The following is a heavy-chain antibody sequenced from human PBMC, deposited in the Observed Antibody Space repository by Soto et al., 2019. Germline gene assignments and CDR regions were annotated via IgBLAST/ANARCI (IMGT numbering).Heavy chain of an antibody. D-gene: IGHD3-9*01. V-gene: IGHV1-8*02. CDR3: ARERTYFGDY. J-gene: IGHJ4*02. CDR1: GGTFTSYG. CDR2: ISAYNGNT. Sequence: GASVKVSCKASGGTFTSYGISWVRQAPGQGLEWMGWISAYNGNTGYAQKFQGRVTMTGNTSISTAYMELSSLRSEDTAVYYCARERTYFGDYWGQGTLVTVSS.